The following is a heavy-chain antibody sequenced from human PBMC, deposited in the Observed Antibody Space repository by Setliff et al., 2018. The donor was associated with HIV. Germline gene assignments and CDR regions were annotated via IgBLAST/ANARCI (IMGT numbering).Heavy chain of an antibody. CDR3: ARERSRGYTDPPRFDY. CDR2: MHASGST. Sequence: SETLSLTCTVSGGSISSGNHYWAWIRQPAGKRLEWIGHMHASGSTYYNPSLNSRASISVDTSNSQVSLRLTSVTAADTAVYYCARERSRGYTDPPRFDYWGQGTLVTVSS. J-gene: IGHJ4*02. CDR1: GGSISSGNHY. D-gene: IGHD5-18*01. V-gene: IGHV4-61*09.